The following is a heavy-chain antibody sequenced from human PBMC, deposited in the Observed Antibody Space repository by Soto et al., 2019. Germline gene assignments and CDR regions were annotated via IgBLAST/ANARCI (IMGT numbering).Heavy chain of an antibody. J-gene: IGHJ4*02. D-gene: IGHD6-19*01. CDR3: AKDRDSSGWPPAYYFDY. Sequence: PGGSLRLSCAASGFTLSSYAMSWVRQAPGKGLEWVSAISGSGGSTYYADSVKGRFTISRDNSKNTLYLQMNSLRAEDTAVYYCAKDRDSSGWPPAYYFDYWGQGTLVTVSS. CDR1: GFTLSSYA. V-gene: IGHV3-23*01. CDR2: ISGSGGST.